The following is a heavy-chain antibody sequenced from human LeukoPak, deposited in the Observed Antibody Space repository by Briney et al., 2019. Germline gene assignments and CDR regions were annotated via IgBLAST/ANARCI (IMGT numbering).Heavy chain of an antibody. V-gene: IGHV3-21*01. D-gene: IGHD6-13*01. CDR2: ISSSSSYI. CDR1: GFTFSSYS. J-gene: IGHJ4*02. Sequence: GGSLRLSCAASGFTFSSYSMNGVRQAPGKGLEWVSSISSSSSYIYYADSVKGRFTISRDNAKNSLYLQMNSLRAEDTAVYYCARDRASYSSSWYGGGFDYWGQGTLVTVSS. CDR3: ARDRASYSSSWYGGGFDY.